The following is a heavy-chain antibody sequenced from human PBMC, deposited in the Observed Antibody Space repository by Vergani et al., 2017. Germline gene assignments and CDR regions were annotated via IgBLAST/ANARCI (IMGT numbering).Heavy chain of an antibody. V-gene: IGHV4-59*01. CDR3: ARGINYSNYYCYVDL. CDR2: IYYSGST. J-gene: IGHJ2*01. Sequence: QVQLQESGPGLVKPSETLSLTCTVSGGSISSYYWSWIRQPPGKGLEWIGFIYYSGSTNYNPSLKSRVTISVDTSKNQFSLKLSSVTAADTAVYYCARGINYSNYYCYVDLGGSGTLVTVSA. CDR1: GGSISSYY. D-gene: IGHD4-11*01.